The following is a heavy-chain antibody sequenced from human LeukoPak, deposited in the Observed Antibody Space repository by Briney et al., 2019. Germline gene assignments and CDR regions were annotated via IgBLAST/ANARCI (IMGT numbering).Heavy chain of an antibody. CDR2: IYYSGST. V-gene: IGHV4-39*07. J-gene: IGHJ5*02. CDR1: GGSISSSSYY. D-gene: IGHD3-10*01. CDR3: ARWAGIAYYYGSGSPNERGFDP. Sequence: PSETLSLTCTVSGGSISSSSYYWGWIRQPPGKGLEWIGSIYYSGSTYYNPSLKSRVTISVDTSKNQFSLKLSSVTAADTAVYYCARWAGIAYYYGSGSPNERGFDPWGQGTLVTVSS.